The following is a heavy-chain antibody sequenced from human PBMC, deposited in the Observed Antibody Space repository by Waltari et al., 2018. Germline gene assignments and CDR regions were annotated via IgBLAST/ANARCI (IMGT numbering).Heavy chain of an antibody. D-gene: IGHD2-21*01. CDR1: RGAITEHY. CDR2: INPNGGAT. CDR3: AREYCGGECRLFDH. V-gene: IGHV1-2*02. J-gene: IGHJ4*02. Sequence: VQSGAEVMKPGASVKVSCRVSRGAITEHYIHWVRQAPGQGLEWMGWINPNGGATNYAQRFQGRITLTWDTSTSTAYMEFRSLTSADRAVYFCAREYCGGECRLFDHWGPGTLVTVSS.